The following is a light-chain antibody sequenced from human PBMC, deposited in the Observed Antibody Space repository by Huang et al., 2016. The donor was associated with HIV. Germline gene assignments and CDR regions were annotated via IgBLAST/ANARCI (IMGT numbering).Light chain of an antibody. CDR2: GAS. CDR1: QSISAY. CDR3: QKSYTTPLT. Sequence: DIQMTQSPSSLSASVGDRVTITCRASQSISAYLNWYQQKPVKAPKLLIYGASTLQSGVPSRFSGSGSGTDFTLTINSLQPEDFATYYCQKSYTTPLTFGGGTKVEI. J-gene: IGKJ4*01. V-gene: IGKV1-39*01.